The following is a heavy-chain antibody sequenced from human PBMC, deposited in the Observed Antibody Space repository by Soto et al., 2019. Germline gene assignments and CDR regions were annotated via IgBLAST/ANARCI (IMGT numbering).Heavy chain of an antibody. CDR3: ASTKYYYDSSGYYYQTAKKSYWYFDL. J-gene: IGHJ2*01. CDR2: IYSGGST. V-gene: IGHV3-53*02. D-gene: IGHD3-22*01. Sequence: EVQLVETGGGLIQPGASLRLSCAASGFTVSSNYMSWVRQAPGKGLEWVSVIYSGGSTYYADSVKGRFTISRDNSKNTLYLQMNSLRAEDTAVYYCASTKYYYDSSGYYYQTAKKSYWYFDLWGRGTLVTVSS. CDR1: GFTVSSNY.